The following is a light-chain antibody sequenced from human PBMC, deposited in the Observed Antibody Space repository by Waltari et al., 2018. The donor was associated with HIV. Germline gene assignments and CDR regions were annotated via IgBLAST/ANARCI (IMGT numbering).Light chain of an antibody. Sequence: QSVLTQPPSASGTPGQRVTISCSGRSSNLGSNTVNWYQQLPGTAPRLLIYSNNQRPSGVPDRFSGSKSGTSASLAISGLQSEDEADYYCAAWDDSLSGLVVFGGGTKLTVL. V-gene: IGLV1-44*01. CDR3: AAWDDSLSGLVV. CDR1: SSNLGSNT. J-gene: IGLJ2*01. CDR2: SNN.